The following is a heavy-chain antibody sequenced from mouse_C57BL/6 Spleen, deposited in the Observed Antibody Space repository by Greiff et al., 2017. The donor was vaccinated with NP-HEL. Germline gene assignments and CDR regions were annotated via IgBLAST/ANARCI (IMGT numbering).Heavy chain of an antibody. J-gene: IGHJ1*03. CDR2: ISSGGSYT. Sequence: EVKLVESGGDLVKPGGSLKLSCAASGFTFSSYGMSWVRQTPDKRLEWVATISSGGSYTYYPDSVKGRFTISRDNAKNTLYLQMSSLKSEDTAMYYCAREVGRYFDVWGTGTTVTVSS. D-gene: IGHD1-1*02. CDR3: AREVGRYFDV. CDR1: GFTFSSYG. V-gene: IGHV5-6*01.